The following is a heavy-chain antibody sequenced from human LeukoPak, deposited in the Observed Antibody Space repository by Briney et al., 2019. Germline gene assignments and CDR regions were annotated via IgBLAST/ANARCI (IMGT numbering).Heavy chain of an antibody. D-gene: IGHD6-6*01. CDR1: GGTFSSYT. CDR2: IIPILGIA. CDR3: ARDRSSFSFDY. V-gene: IGHV1-69*04. J-gene: IGHJ4*02. Sequence: ASVKVSRKASGGTFSSYTISWVRQAPGQGLEWMGRIIPILGIANYAQKFQGRVTITADKSTSTAYMELSSLRSEDTAVYYCARDRSSFSFDYWGQGTLVTVSS.